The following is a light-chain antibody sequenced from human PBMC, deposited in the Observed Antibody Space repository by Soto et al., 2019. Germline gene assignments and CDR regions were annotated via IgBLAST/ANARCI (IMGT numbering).Light chain of an antibody. J-gene: IGKJ4*01. Sequence: EIVLTQSPATLSLSPGGRASLSCRASQSVGTSLTWYQQKPGQTPRLLIYDASTRATGIPARFSGSGSGTDFTLTISSLEPEDFAVYYCQQRSSRFGGGTKVDIK. CDR2: DAS. V-gene: IGKV3-11*01. CDR1: QSVGTS. CDR3: QQRSSR.